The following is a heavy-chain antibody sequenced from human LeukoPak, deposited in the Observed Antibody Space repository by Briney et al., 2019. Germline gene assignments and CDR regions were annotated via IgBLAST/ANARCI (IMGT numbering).Heavy chain of an antibody. CDR2: IYSGGST. V-gene: IGHV3-53*01. CDR3: AREGAVGTMVRGVFDY. D-gene: IGHD3-10*01. Sequence: PGGSLRLSCAASGFTVSSNYMSWVRQAPGKGLEWVSVIYSGGSTYYADSVKGRFTISRDNSKNTLYLQMNSLRAEDTAVYYCAREGAVGTMVRGVFDYWGQGTLVTVSS. CDR1: GFTVSSNY. J-gene: IGHJ4*02.